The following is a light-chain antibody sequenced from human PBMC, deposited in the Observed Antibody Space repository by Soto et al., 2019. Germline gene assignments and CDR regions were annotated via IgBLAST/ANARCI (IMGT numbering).Light chain of an antibody. Sequence: QSALTQPASVSGSPVQSITISCTGTSSDVGGYNYVSWNQQHPGKAPKLMIYDVINRPSGVSHRVSGSKSGNTASLTISGLQAEDEAEADYYCSSYTSSVFGGGTKLTVL. V-gene: IGLV2-14*01. CDR2: DVI. J-gene: IGLJ3*02. CDR3: SSYTSSV. CDR1: SSDVGGYNY.